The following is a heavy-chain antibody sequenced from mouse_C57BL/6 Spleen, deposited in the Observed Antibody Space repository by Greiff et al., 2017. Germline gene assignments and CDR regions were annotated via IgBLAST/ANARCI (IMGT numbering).Heavy chain of an antibody. D-gene: IGHD2-3*01. CDR3: ARNGYYGEWYFDV. CDR2: IYPGDGDT. J-gene: IGHJ1*03. Sequence: QVQLQQSGPELVKPGASVKISCKASGYAFSSSWMNGVKQRPGKGLEWIGRIYPGDGDTNYNGKFKGKATLTADKSSSTAYMQLSSLTSEDSAVYFCARNGYYGEWYFDVWGTGTTVTVSS. CDR1: GYAFSSSW. V-gene: IGHV1-82*01.